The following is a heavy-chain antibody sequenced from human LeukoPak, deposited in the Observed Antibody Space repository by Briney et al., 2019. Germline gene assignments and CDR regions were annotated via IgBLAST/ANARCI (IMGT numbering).Heavy chain of an antibody. CDR3: ARAKIVATIIHYYYYYMDV. D-gene: IGHD5-12*01. Sequence: SVKVSCKASGGTFSSYAISWVRQAPGQGLEWMGGIIPIFGTANYAQKFQGRVTITADESTSTAYMELSSLRSEDTAVYYCARAKIVATIIHYYYYYMDVWGKGTTVTVSS. V-gene: IGHV1-69*01. CDR2: IIPIFGTA. J-gene: IGHJ6*03. CDR1: GGTFSSYA.